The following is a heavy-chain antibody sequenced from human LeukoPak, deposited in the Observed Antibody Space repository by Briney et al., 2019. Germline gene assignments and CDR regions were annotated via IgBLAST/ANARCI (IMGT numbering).Heavy chain of an antibody. CDR1: GGSISSSSYY. J-gene: IGHJ4*02. V-gene: IGHV4-39*02. Sequence: SETLSLTCTVSGGSISSSSYYWGWIRQPPGKGLEWIGSIYYNGSTYYHPSLTSQFTISEDPSNNLISLKLTSVHAHDMAVYYCARRRPSHYFDYWGQGTLVTVSS. CDR3: ARRRPSHYFDY. CDR2: IYYNGST.